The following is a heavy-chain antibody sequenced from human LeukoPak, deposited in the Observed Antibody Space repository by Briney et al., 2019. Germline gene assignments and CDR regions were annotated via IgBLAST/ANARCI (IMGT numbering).Heavy chain of an antibody. CDR3: WRWASGDYYYSSGYYYWFDL. CDR2: IYPGDTDT. V-gene: IGHV5-51*01. CDR1: GYSFTCYW. Sequence: GESLKISCKGSGYSFTCYWIGLGRQMPGKGLELVGIIYPGDTDTRYSPFFQGQITISADNSISPAFLPWSSLEGSATAIFYRWRWASGDYYYSSGYYYWFDLWGQGTLVTVSS. D-gene: IGHD3-22*01. J-gene: IGHJ5*02.